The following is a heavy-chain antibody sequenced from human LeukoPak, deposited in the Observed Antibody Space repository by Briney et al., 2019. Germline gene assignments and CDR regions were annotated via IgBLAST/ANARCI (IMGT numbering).Heavy chain of an antibody. J-gene: IGHJ5*02. Sequence: SQTLSLTCAVSGGSISSGGYSWSWIRQPPGKGLEWIGYIYHSGSTYYNPSLKSRVTISVDTSKNQFSLKLSSVTAADTAVYYCARLGGKAIFGVVIIHNWFDPWGQGTLVTVSS. V-gene: IGHV4-30-2*03. CDR1: GGSISSGGYS. D-gene: IGHD3-3*01. CDR2: IYHSGST. CDR3: ARLGGKAIFGVVIIHNWFDP.